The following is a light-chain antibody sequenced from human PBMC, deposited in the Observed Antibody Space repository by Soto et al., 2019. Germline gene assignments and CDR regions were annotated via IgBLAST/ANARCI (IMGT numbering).Light chain of an antibody. V-gene: IGKV4-1*01. CDR2: WAS. Sequence: DIVMTQSPDSLTVSLSERATINCKSSRSVLYSSNNKNYLAWYQHKPGQPPKLLIYWASTRESGVPDRFSGSGSGTNFTLTISSLQAEDVAVYYCQSYYSSPSFGPGTKVNIK. CDR3: QSYYSSPS. CDR1: RSVLYSSNNKNY. J-gene: IGKJ3*01.